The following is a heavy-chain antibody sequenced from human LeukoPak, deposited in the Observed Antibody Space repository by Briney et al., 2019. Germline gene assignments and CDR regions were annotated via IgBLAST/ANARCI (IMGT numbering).Heavy chain of an antibody. CDR1: GFTFSSYA. CDR2: ISSNGGST. V-gene: IGHV3-64D*06. CDR3: VKENTAMVFVY. Sequence: GGSLRPSCSASGFTFSSYAMHWVRQAPGKRLEYVSAISSNGGSTYYADSVKGRFTISRDNSKNTLYLQMSSLRAEDTAVYYCVKENTAMVFVYWGQGTLVTVSS. D-gene: IGHD5-18*01. J-gene: IGHJ4*02.